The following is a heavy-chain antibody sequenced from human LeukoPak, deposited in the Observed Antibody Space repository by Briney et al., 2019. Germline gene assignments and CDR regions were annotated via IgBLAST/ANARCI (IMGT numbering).Heavy chain of an antibody. CDR1: GGTFSSYA. CDR3: ARGRAAAGSWYFDY. CDR2: IIPIFGTA. Sequence: ASVKVSCKASGGTFSSYAISWVRQAPGQGLEWMGGIIPIFGTANYAQKFQGRVTITADKSTSTAYMELSSLRSEDTAVYYCARGRAAAGSWYFDYWGQGTLVTVSS. V-gene: IGHV1-69*06. J-gene: IGHJ4*02. D-gene: IGHD6-13*01.